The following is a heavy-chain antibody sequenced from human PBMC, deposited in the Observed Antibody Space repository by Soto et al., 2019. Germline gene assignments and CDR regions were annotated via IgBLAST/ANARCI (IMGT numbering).Heavy chain of an antibody. CDR3: ARDYLIAPDAFDI. Sequence: GGSLRLSCAASGFTFSSYGMHWVRQAPGKGLEWVAVIWYDGSNKYYADSVKGRFTISRDNSKNTLYLQMNSLRAEDTAVYYCARDYLIAPDAFDIWGQGTMVTVSS. CDR1: GFTFSSYG. CDR2: IWYDGSNK. V-gene: IGHV3-33*01. J-gene: IGHJ3*02. D-gene: IGHD2-21*01.